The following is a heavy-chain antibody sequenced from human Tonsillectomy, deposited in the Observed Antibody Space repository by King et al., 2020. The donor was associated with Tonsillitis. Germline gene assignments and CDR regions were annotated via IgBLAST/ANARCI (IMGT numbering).Heavy chain of an antibody. V-gene: IGHV1-18*04. CDR2: ISDYNGNA. D-gene: IGHD3-10*01. CDR3: ASDVLRILVRGVRNTFDI. CDR1: GYTFTNYG. J-gene: IGHJ3*02. Sequence: QLVQSGAEVKKPGASVKVSCKASGYTFTNYGISWVRQAPGQGLEWMGWISDYNGNANYAQKLQGRVTLTTDTSTSTAYMELRSLRSDDTAVYYCASDVLRILVRGVRNTFDIWGQGTLVTVSS.